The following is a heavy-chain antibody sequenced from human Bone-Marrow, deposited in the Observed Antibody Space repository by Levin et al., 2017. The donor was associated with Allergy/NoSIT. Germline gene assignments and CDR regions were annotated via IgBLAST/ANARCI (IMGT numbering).Heavy chain of an antibody. CDR3: ARVLSLQWLAFDI. J-gene: IGHJ3*02. CDR2: IYYSGST. V-gene: IGHV4-59*01. CDR1: GGSISSYY. Sequence: PSETLSLTCTVSGGSISSYYWSWIRQPPGKGLEWIGYIYYSGSTNYNPSLKSRVTISVDTSKNQFSLKLSSVTAADTAVYYCARVLSLQWLAFDIWGQGTMVTVSS. D-gene: IGHD3-3*01.